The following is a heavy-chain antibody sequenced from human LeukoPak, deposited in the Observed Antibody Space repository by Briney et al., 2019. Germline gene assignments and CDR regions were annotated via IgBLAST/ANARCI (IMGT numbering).Heavy chain of an antibody. CDR3: ARGSYPYSHGMDV. D-gene: IGHD1-26*01. V-gene: IGHV1-18*01. CDR1: GYNFNNYG. Sequence: ASVKVSCKASGYNFNNYGVSWVRQAPGQRLEWMGWISAKTGNTNYAQKVQGRVTMTTDTSTTTAYMELRSLGSDDTAVYYCARGSYPYSHGMDVWGQGTTVTVSS. J-gene: IGHJ6*02. CDR2: ISAKTGNT.